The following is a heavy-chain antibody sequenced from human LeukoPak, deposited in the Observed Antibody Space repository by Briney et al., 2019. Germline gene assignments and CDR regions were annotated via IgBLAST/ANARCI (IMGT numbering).Heavy chain of an antibody. Sequence: GGSLRLSCAASGFTFSSYAMSWVRQAPGKGLEWVSAISGSGGSTYYADSVKGRFTISRDNSKNTLYLQMNSLRAEDTAVYYCARVEEDSSSWYPKNHYYGMDVWGQGTTVTVSS. V-gene: IGHV3-23*01. D-gene: IGHD6-13*01. J-gene: IGHJ6*02. CDR1: GFTFSSYA. CDR2: ISGSGGST. CDR3: ARVEEDSSSWYPKNHYYGMDV.